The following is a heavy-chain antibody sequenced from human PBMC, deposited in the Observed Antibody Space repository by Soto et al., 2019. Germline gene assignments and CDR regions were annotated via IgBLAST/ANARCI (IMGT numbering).Heavy chain of an antibody. D-gene: IGHD2-2*03. J-gene: IGHJ5*02. V-gene: IGHV3-48*03. CDR2: ISSSGSTI. Sequence: GGSLRLSCAASGFTFSSYEMNWVRHAPGKGLEWVSYISSSGSTIYYADSVKGRFTISRDNAKNSLYLQMNSLRAEDTAVYYCARVLQVANRWISNNNWFDPWGQGTLVTVSS. CDR3: ARVLQVANRWISNNNWFDP. CDR1: GFTFSSYE.